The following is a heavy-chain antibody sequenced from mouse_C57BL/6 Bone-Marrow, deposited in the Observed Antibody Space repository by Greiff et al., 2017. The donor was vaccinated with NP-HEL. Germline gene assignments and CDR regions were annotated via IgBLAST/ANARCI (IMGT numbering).Heavy chain of an antibody. D-gene: IGHD1-1*01. CDR1: GFNIKDDY. V-gene: IGHV14-4*01. J-gene: IGHJ3*01. CDR2: IDPENGDT. CDR3: TTGITTVVD. Sequence: VQLKESGAELVRPGASVKLSCTASGFNIKDDYMHWVKQRPEQGLEWIGWIDPENGDTEYASKFQGKATITADTSSNTAYLQLSSLTSEDTAVYYCTTGITTVVDWGQGTLVTVSA.